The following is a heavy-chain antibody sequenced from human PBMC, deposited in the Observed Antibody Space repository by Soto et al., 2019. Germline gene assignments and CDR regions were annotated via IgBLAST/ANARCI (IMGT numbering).Heavy chain of an antibody. Sequence: QVQLVESGGGVVQPGRSLRLSCAASGFTFSSYAMHWVRQAPGKGLEWVAVKSYDGSNIYYADSVKGRFTISRDNSKNTLYLQMNSLRGKDTAAHYCARDSRATGAGAFDIWGLGTMVTVSS. D-gene: IGHD1-26*01. CDR1: GFTFSSYA. J-gene: IGHJ3*02. CDR2: KSYDGSNI. CDR3: ARDSRATGAGAFDI. V-gene: IGHV3-30-3*01.